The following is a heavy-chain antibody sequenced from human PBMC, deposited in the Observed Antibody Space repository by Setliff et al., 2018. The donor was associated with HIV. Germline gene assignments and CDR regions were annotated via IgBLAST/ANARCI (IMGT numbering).Heavy chain of an antibody. Sequence: ASVKVSCKASGYTFTDNYIHWVRQAPGQGLEWMGWIGPYNGRTEYAQEFQGRVSLTIDTSTNTAYMELTSLRSDDTAVYFCAREPPEVTITTHKLDIWGQGTLVTV. CDR3: AREPPEVTITTHKLDI. D-gene: IGHD1-1*01. J-gene: IGHJ3*02. V-gene: IGHV1-18*04. CDR1: GYTFTDNY. CDR2: IGPYNGRT.